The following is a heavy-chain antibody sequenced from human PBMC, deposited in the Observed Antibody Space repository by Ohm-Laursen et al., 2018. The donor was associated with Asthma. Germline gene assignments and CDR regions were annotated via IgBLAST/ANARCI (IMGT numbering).Heavy chain of an antibody. CDR2: IKTIYFGVTT. Sequence: SLRLSCSASEFGFKHVWMSWVRQAPGRDLEWVGRIKTIYFGVTTEYAAPVEGRFTISRDDSKDTLYLQMNSLRIEDTAVYFCATDDFWSGHPTVGWGQGTLVTVSS. CDR1: EFGFKHVW. CDR3: ATDDFWSGHPTVG. J-gene: IGHJ4*02. V-gene: IGHV3-15*01. D-gene: IGHD3-3*01.